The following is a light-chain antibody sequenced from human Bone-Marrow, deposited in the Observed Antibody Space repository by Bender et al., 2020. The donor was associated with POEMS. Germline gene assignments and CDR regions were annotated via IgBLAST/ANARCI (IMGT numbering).Light chain of an antibody. Sequence: QSVLTQPASVSGSPGQSITISCTGTSSDVGRYSLVSWYQQYPGKAPKLMIYEVTKRPSGVSNRFSGSKSGNTASLTISGLQAEDEADYYCCSYAGNGRVFGGGTKLTVL. CDR2: EVT. CDR1: SSDVGRYSL. V-gene: IGLV2-23*02. CDR3: CSYAGNGRV. J-gene: IGLJ3*02.